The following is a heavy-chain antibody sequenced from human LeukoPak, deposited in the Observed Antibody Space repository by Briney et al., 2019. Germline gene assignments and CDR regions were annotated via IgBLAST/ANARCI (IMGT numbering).Heavy chain of an antibody. V-gene: IGHV3-21*01. CDR2: ISSSSSYI. CDR3: ASAGFWSGYYWVY. D-gene: IGHD3-3*01. J-gene: IGHJ4*02. CDR1: GFTFSSYS. Sequence: PGGSLRLSCAASGFTFSSYSMNWVRQAPGKGLEWVSSISSSSSYIYYADSVKGRFTISRDNAKNSLYLQMNSLRAEDTAVYYCASAGFWSGYYWVYWGQGTLVTVSS.